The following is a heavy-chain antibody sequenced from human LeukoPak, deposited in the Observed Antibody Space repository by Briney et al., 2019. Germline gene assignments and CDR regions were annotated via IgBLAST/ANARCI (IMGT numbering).Heavy chain of an antibody. CDR2: ISAYNGNT. Sequence: GASVKVSCKASGYTFTSYGISWVRQAPGQGLEWMGWISAYNGNTNYAQKLQGRVTMTTDTSTSTAYMELRSLRSDDTAVYYCVRGLPAGYGSGSYSDYWGQGTLVTVSS. D-gene: IGHD3-10*01. CDR3: VRGLPAGYGSGSYSDY. J-gene: IGHJ4*02. CDR1: GYTFTSYG. V-gene: IGHV1-18*04.